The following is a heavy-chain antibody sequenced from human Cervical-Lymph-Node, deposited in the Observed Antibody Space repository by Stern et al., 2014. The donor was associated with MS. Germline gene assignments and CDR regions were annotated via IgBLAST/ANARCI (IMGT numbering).Heavy chain of an antibody. CDR2: INPSGGST. CDR1: GYTFTSYY. D-gene: IGHD6-13*01. J-gene: IGHJ6*02. CDR3: ARDSIIAARVRAHYGMDV. V-gene: IGHV1-46*01. Sequence: QMQLVQSGAEVKKPGASVKVSCKASGYTFTSYYMHWVRQAPGQGLEWMGIINPSGGSTSYAQKFQGRVTMTRDTSTSTVYMELSSLRSEDTAVYYCARDSIIAARVRAHYGMDVWGQGTTVTVSS.